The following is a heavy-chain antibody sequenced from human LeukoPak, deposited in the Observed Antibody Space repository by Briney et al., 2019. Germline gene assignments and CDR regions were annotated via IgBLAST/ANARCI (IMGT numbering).Heavy chain of an antibody. CDR1: GDSISSGGYY. CDR2: IHNSGIT. J-gene: IGHJ4*02. D-gene: IGHD2-15*01. Sequence: PSETLSLTCTVSGDSISSGGYYWSWIRQHPGKGLEWIGYIHNSGITYYNPSLKSRVTISVDTSKNQFSLKLSSVSAADTAVYFCARGGYCSGGSCRGGFDCWGQGTLVTVSS. CDR3: ARGGYCSGGSCRGGFDC. V-gene: IGHV4-31*03.